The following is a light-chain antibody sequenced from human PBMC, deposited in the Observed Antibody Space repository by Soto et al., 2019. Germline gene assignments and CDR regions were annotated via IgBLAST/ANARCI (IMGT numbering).Light chain of an antibody. CDR3: QQRNIWPPVT. CDR1: QRVSSN. V-gene: IGKV3-15*01. Sequence: IVMTHSRATLPVSPGERATLSCRASQRVSSNVAWYQQKPGQAPRLLLYGASARATGVPARFSGSGSGTQFTLTISSLEPEDSAVYYCQQRNIWPPVTFGQGTRLAIK. CDR2: GAS. J-gene: IGKJ5*01.